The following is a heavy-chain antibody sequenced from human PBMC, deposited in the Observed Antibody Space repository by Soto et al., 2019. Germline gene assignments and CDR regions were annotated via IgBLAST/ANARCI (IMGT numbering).Heavy chain of an antibody. CDR2: IYYSGST. CDR3: ARTYYYGSGTSNWFDP. J-gene: IGHJ5*02. CDR1: GGSISSSSYY. V-gene: IGHV4-39*01. Sequence: QLQLQESGPGLVKPSETLSLTCTVSGGSISSSSYYWGWIRQPPGKGLEWIGSIYYSGSTYYNPSLKSRVTISVHTSKNQFSLKLSSVTAADTAVYYCARTYYYGSGTSNWFDPWGQGTLVTVSS. D-gene: IGHD3-10*01.